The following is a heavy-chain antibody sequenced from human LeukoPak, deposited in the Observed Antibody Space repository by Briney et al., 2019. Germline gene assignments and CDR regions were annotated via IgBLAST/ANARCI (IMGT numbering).Heavy chain of an antibody. CDR3: ARAGRFLEWLFPFLDY. CDR2: ISYDGSNK. V-gene: IGHV3-30-3*01. CDR1: GFTFSSNA. D-gene: IGHD3-3*01. J-gene: IGHJ4*02. Sequence: GGSLRLSCAASGFTFSSNAMHWVRQAPGKGLEWVAVISYDGSNKYYADSVKGRFTISRDNSKNTLYLQMNSLRAEDTAVYYCARAGRFLEWLFPFLDYWGQGTLVTVSS.